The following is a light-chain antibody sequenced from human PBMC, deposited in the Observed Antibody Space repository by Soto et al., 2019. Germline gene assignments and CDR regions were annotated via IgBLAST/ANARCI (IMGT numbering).Light chain of an antibody. J-gene: IGKJ3*01. V-gene: IGKV3-15*01. CDR3: QQYDKWPIT. CDR2: DAS. CDR1: QRISIN. Sequence: EIVLTQSPAALPVSPGERATLSCRASQRISINLAWYQQRPGQSPRLLIYDASTRATGIPAGFSGSGSETEFTLTISGVQSEDFAVYYCQQYDKWPITFGPGTKVDIK.